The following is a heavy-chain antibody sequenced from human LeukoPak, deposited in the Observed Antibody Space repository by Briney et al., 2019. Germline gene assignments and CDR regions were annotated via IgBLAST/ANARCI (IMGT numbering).Heavy chain of an antibody. CDR1: GVTFSHYA. Sequence: PGRSLRLSCVDSGVTFSHYAMHWVRQAPGKGLEWVAVISFEGDKASYTDSVKGRFTISRDNSKNTMFLQMNNLGPEDTAVYFCARGGGTTSLWAFDSWGQGTLVTVSS. CDR2: ISFEGDKA. CDR3: ARGGGTTSLWAFDS. J-gene: IGHJ4*02. V-gene: IGHV3-30*14. D-gene: IGHD2-2*01.